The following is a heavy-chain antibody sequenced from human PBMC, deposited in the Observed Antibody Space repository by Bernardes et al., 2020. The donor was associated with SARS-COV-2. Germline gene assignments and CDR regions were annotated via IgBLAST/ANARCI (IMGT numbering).Heavy chain of an antibody. Sequence: TLSLTCTVSGGSISSGSYYWSWIRQPAGKGLEWIGRIYTSGSTNYNPSLKSRVTISVDTSKNQFSLKLSSVTAADTAVYYCARGGVQLWHYYYAMDVWGQGTTVTVSS. D-gene: IGHD5-18*01. CDR3: ARGGVQLWHYYYAMDV. J-gene: IGHJ6*02. CDR2: IYTSGST. V-gene: IGHV4-61*02. CDR1: GGSISSGSYY.